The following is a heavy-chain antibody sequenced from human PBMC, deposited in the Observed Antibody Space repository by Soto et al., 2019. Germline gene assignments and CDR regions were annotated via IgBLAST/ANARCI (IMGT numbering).Heavy chain of an antibody. V-gene: IGHV1-69*01. Sequence: ASVKVSCTASGGTFSSYAISWVRQAPGQGLEWMGGIIPIFGTANYAQKFQGRVTITADESTSTAYMELSSLRSEDTAVYYCARDRVAVAGTASHMGSDNWFDPWGQGTLVTVSS. D-gene: IGHD6-19*01. CDR3: ARDRVAVAGTASHMGSDNWFDP. CDR1: GGTFSSYA. CDR2: IIPIFGTA. J-gene: IGHJ5*02.